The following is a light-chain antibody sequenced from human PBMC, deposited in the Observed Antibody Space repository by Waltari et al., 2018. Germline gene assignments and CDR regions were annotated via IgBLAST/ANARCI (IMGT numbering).Light chain of an antibody. V-gene: IGLV2-14*01. Sequence: QSALTQPASVSGSPGQSITLPCTGTSSDVGGYNYVSWYQQHPGKAPKLMIYDVSKRPSGVSNRFSGSKSGNTASLTISGLQAEDEADYYCSSYTSSSVYVFGTGTKVTVL. CDR1: SSDVGGYNY. CDR2: DVS. CDR3: SSYTSSSVYV. J-gene: IGLJ1*01.